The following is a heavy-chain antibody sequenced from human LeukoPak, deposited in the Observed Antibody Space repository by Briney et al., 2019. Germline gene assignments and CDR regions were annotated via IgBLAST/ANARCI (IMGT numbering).Heavy chain of an antibody. D-gene: IGHD3-10*01. CDR1: RGSISSYY. J-gene: IGHJ5*02. V-gene: IGHV4-4*07. Sequence: SETLSLTCTVSRGSISSYYWSWIRQPAGKGLEWIGRIYTSGSTNYNPSLKSRVTMSVDTSKNQFSLRLSSVTAADTAVYYCARDRYGSGSYYKSWFDPWSQGTLVTVSS. CDR2: IYTSGST. CDR3: ARDRYGSGSYYKSWFDP.